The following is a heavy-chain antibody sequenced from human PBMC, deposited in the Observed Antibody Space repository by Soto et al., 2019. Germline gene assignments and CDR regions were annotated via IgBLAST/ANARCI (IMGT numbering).Heavy chain of an antibody. CDR3: TTTSDFYESSGYLYYFDF. CDR2: ISSSSSTI. CDR1: GFTFSSYS. J-gene: IGHJ4*02. D-gene: IGHD3-22*01. V-gene: IGHV3-48*01. Sequence: PGGSLRLSCAASGFTFSSYSMNWVRQAPGKGLEWVSYISSSSSTIYYADSVKGRFTISRDNAKNSLYLQMNSLKREDTGLYYCTTTSDFYESSGYLYYFDFWGQGTLVTVSS.